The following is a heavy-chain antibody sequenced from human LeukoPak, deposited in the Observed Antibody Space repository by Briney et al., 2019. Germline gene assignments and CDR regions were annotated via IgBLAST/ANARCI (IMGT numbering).Heavy chain of an antibody. CDR2: IYSGGST. D-gene: IGHD2-2*01. V-gene: IGHV3-53*01. CDR3: TGGYCSSTSCLDY. CDR1: GFTVSSNY. Sequence: GGSPRLSCAASGFTVSSNYMSWVRQAPGKGLEWVSVIYSGGSTYYADSVKGRFTISRDNSKNTLYLQMNSLRAEDTAVYYCTGGYCSSTSCLDYWGQGTLVTVSS. J-gene: IGHJ4*02.